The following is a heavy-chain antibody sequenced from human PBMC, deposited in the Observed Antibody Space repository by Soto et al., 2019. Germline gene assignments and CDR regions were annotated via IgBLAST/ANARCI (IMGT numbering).Heavy chain of an antibody. V-gene: IGHV3-23*01. J-gene: IGHJ4*02. CDR1: GFTFGDYA. D-gene: IGHD4-17*01. CDR3: ARMTTVLNLFDY. Sequence: PGGSLRLSCTASGFTFGDYAMSWFRQAPGKGLEWVSAISGSGGATYYADSVKGRFTISRDNSKNTLFLQMNSLRAEDTAVYYCARMTTVLNLFDYWGQGTLVTVSS. CDR2: ISGSGGAT.